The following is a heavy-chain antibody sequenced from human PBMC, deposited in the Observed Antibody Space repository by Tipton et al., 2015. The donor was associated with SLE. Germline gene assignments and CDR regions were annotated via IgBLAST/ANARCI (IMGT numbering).Heavy chain of an antibody. Sequence: SLRLSCAASGFTFSDYYMSWIRQAPGKGLEWVSYISSSGSTIYYADSVKGRFTISRDNAKNSLYLQMDSLRAEDTAVYYCARVLGDGYNSDYWGQGTLVTVSS. CDR2: ISSSGSTI. V-gene: IGHV3-11*01. CDR1: GFTFSDYY. J-gene: IGHJ4*02. CDR3: ARVLGDGYNSDY. D-gene: IGHD5-24*01.